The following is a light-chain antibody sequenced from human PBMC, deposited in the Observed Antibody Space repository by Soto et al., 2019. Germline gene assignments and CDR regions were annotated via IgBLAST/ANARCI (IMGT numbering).Light chain of an antibody. Sequence: DIQMTQSPSTLSASVGDRVTITCRASQNIRNWLAWYQQKPGKAPKLLIYDVSSLQTGVPSRFSGSGSGTEFTLTFSSLQPDDFATYYCQLYDSSFGGGTKVEI. CDR1: QNIRNW. CDR3: QLYDSS. CDR2: DVS. J-gene: IGKJ4*01. V-gene: IGKV1-5*01.